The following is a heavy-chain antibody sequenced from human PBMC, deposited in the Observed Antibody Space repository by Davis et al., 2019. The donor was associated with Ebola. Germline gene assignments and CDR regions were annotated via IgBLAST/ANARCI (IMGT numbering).Heavy chain of an antibody. Sequence: ASVKVSCKASGYTFTSYAMHWVRQAPGQRLEWMGWINAGNGNTKYSQKFQGRVTITRDTSANTAYMELRSLRSDDTAVYYCARDLVPAESLYYYGMDVWGKGTTVTVSS. D-gene: IGHD2-2*01. CDR1: GYTFTSYA. J-gene: IGHJ6*04. CDR2: INAGNGNT. CDR3: ARDLVPAESLYYYGMDV. V-gene: IGHV1-3*01.